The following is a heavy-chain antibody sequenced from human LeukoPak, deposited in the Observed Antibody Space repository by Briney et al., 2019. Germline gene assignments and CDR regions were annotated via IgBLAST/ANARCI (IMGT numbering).Heavy chain of an antibody. J-gene: IGHJ3*02. CDR2: IYHSGST. CDR3: AREGDMVPGRDAFDI. D-gene: IGHD2-15*01. Sequence: KASETLSLTCTVSGYSISSGYYWGWIRQPPGKGLEWIGSIYHSGSTYYNPSLKSRVTISVDTSKNQFSLKLSSVTAADTAVYYCAREGDMVPGRDAFDIWGQGTMVTVSS. CDR1: GYSISSGYY. V-gene: IGHV4-38-2*02.